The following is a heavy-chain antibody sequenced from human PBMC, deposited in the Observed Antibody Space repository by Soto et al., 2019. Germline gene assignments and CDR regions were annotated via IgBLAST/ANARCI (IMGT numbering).Heavy chain of an antibody. CDR2: ISYAGSNK. Sequence: GGSLRLSCAASGFTFSSIGMHWVRQAPGKGLEWVAVISYAGSNKYYADPVKGRFTISRDNSKNTLYLQMNSLRAEDTAVYYCARAVGAYHYNGMDVWGQGTTVTVSS. V-gene: IGHV3-30*03. CDR1: GFTFSSIG. J-gene: IGHJ6*02. CDR3: ARAVGAYHYNGMDV.